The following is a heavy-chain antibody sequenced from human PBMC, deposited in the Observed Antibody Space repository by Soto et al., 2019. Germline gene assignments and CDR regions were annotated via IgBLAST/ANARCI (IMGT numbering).Heavy chain of an antibody. Sequence: QLQLQESGPGLVKPSETLSLTCTVSGGSISSSSYYWGWIRQPPGKGLEWIGSIYYSGSTYYNPSLKSRVTISVDTSKNRCSLKLRSVTAADTAVYYCARPIESMVATIRLGWFDPWGQGTLVTVSS. J-gene: IGHJ5*02. D-gene: IGHD5-12*01. CDR1: GGSISSSSYY. CDR2: IYYSGST. CDR3: ARPIESMVATIRLGWFDP. V-gene: IGHV4-39*01.